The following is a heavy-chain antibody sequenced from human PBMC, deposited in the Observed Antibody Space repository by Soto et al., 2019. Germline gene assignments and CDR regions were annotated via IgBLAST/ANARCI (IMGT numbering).Heavy chain of an antibody. CDR2: IIPIFGTA. J-gene: IGHJ5*02. CDR3: ARSRDCSGGSCYSFYNNWFEP. Sequence: SVKVSCKASGGTFSSYAISWVRQAPGQGLEWMGGIIPIFGTANYAQKFQGRVTITADESTSTAYMELSSLRSEDTAVYYCARSRDCSGGSCYSFYNNWFEPWGQGTLVTVS. D-gene: IGHD2-15*01. V-gene: IGHV1-69*13. CDR1: GGTFSSYA.